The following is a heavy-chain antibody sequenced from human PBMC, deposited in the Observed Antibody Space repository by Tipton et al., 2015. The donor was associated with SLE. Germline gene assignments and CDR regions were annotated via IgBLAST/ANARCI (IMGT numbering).Heavy chain of an antibody. Sequence: TLSLTCTVSGGSISGHYRSWIRQPPGKGLGWIGYIYDSGSTSYNPSLKSRVTISEDTSKQQFSLKLSSLSAADTAVYYCTRHAGDYAYFDSWGQGTLVTVSS. CDR1: GGSISGHY. D-gene: IGHD4-17*01. V-gene: IGHV4-59*08. CDR2: IYDSGST. CDR3: TRHAGDYAYFDS. J-gene: IGHJ4*02.